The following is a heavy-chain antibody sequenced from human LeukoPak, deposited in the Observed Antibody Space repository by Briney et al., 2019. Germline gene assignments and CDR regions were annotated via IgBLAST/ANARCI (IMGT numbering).Heavy chain of an antibody. CDR1: GYTFTSYY. CDR2: INPSGGST. D-gene: IGHD6-13*01. V-gene: IGHV1-46*03. Sequence: ASVKVSCKASGYTFTSYYMHWVRQAPGQGLEWMGIINPSGGSTSYAQKFQGRVTMTRDTSTSIVYMELSSLRSEDTAVYYCARLAVQGWFDPWGQGTLVTVSS. J-gene: IGHJ5*02. CDR3: ARLAVQGWFDP.